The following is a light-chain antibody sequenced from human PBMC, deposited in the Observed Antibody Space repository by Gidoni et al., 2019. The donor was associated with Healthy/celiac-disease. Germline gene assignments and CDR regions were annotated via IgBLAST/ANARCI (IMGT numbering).Light chain of an antibody. V-gene: IGKV3-11*01. Sequence: EIVLTQSPATLSLSPGERATLSCRASQTVSSYFACYQQKPGQAPRLLIYDASNRATGIPARFSGSGSGTDFSLTISSLEPEDFAVYYCQQRSNWPPWTFGQGTKVEIK. CDR2: DAS. J-gene: IGKJ1*01. CDR1: QTVSSY. CDR3: QQRSNWPPWT.